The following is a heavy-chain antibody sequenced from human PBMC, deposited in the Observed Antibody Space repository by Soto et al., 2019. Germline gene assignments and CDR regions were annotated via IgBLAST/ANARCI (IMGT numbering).Heavy chain of an antibody. V-gene: IGHV3-23*01. J-gene: IGHJ4*02. CDR1: GFTFSSYA. CDR2: ISGSGGST. Sequence: EVQLLESGGGLVQPGGSLRLSCAASGFTFSSYAMSWVRQAPGKGLEWVSAISGSGGSTYYADSVKGRFTISRDNSKNTLYLQVDSLRAEDTAVYYCAKWGLLWCGELFSDFDYWGPGTLVTVSS. CDR3: AKWGLLWCGELFSDFDY. D-gene: IGHD3-10*01.